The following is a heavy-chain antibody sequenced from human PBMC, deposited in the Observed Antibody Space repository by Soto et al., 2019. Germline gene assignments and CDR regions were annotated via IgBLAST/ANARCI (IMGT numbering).Heavy chain of an antibody. CDR3: AAAPSCGGAYYSGV. V-gene: IGHV1-58*01. D-gene: IGHD2-21*01. CDR2: IVVGSGNT. Sequence: SVQVSCKASGFTFFTSAVQWVRQARGQGLEWIGWIVVGSGNTNYAQKFQERVTITRDMSTNTAYMELTSLRSEDTAVYYCAAAPSCGGAYYSGVWGQRTSVTCFS. J-gene: IGHJ4*02. CDR1: GFTFFTSA.